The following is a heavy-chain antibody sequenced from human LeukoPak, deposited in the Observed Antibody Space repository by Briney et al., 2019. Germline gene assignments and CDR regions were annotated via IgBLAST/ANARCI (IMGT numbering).Heavy chain of an antibody. Sequence: PSETLSLTCTVSGGSISSYYWSWIRQPPGKGLEWIGYIYYSGSTNYNPSLKSRVTISVDTSKNQFSLKLSSVTAADTAVYYCARTLDKAVAEFDYWGQGTLVTVSS. V-gene: IGHV4-59*01. CDR1: GGSISSYY. CDR3: ARTLDKAVAEFDY. J-gene: IGHJ4*02. CDR2: IYYSGST. D-gene: IGHD6-19*01.